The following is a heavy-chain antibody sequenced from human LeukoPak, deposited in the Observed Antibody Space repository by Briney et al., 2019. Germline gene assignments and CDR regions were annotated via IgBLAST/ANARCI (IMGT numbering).Heavy chain of an antibody. CDR2: IIPIFGTA. J-gene: IGHJ6*03. V-gene: IGHV1-69*05. CDR3: ARARSLRRNYYYYMDV. Sequence: ASVKVSCKASGGTFSSYAISWVRQAPGQGLEWMGGIIPIFGTANYAQKFQGRVTITTDESTSTAYMELSSLRSEDTAVYYCARARSLRRNYYYYMDVWGKGTTVTVSS. D-gene: IGHD5/OR15-5a*01. CDR1: GGTFSSYA.